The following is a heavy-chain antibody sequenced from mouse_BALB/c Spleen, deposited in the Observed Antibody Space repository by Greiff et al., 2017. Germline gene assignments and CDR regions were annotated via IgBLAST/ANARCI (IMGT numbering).Heavy chain of an antibody. Sequence: VQLQQSGAELVKPGASVKLSCTASGFNIKDTYMHWVKQRPEQGLEWIGRIDPANGNTIYDPKFQGKATITADTSSNTAYLQLSSLTSEDTAVYYCASTMITYFDYGGQGTTLTVSS. J-gene: IGHJ2*01. CDR1: GFNIKDTY. D-gene: IGHD2-4*01. CDR3: ASTMITYFDY. CDR2: IDPANGNT. V-gene: IGHV14-3*02.